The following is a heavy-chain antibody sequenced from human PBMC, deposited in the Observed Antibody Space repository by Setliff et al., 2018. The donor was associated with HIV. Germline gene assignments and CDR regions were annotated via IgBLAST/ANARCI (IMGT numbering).Heavy chain of an antibody. CDR3: ARAELHYDILTQFKSVDV. Sequence: SETLFLTCAVYGGSFSGYYWSWLRQPPGKGLEWIGEMNAGGSINDNPSLKSRLTISVDTSKNQFSLKLSAVTAADTAVYYCARAELHYDILTQFKSVDVWGKGTTVTVSS. V-gene: IGHV4-34*01. CDR2: MNAGGSI. D-gene: IGHD3-9*01. CDR1: GGSFSGYY. J-gene: IGHJ6*04.